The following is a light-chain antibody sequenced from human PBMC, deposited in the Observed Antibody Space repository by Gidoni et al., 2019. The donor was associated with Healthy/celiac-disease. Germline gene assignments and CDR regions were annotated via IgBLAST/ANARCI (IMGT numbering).Light chain of an antibody. CDR3: QQRGRWPLT. CDR1: QSLGTF. J-gene: IGKJ4*01. V-gene: IGKV3-11*01. CDR2: GAS. Sequence: EIVLTQSPATLSLSPGERATLSCRASQSLGTFLVWYQHKPGQAPRLLIYGASTRSTGVPARFSGAGSGTDFTLTIASLEPGDFAIYYCQQRGRWPLTFGGGTRVEI.